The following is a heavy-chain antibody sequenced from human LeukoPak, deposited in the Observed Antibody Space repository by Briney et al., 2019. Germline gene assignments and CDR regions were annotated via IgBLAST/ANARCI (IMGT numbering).Heavy chain of an antibody. CDR2: ISSSSSYI. CDR1: GFTFSSYS. Sequence: GGTLRLSCAASGFTFSSYSMNWVRQAPGKGLEWVSSISSSSSYIYYADSVKGRFTISRDNAKNSLYLQMNSLRAEDTAVYYCARDRSMGITMIVVVIDYWGQGTLVTVSS. D-gene: IGHD3-22*01. CDR3: ARDRSMGITMIVVVIDY. J-gene: IGHJ4*02. V-gene: IGHV3-21*01.